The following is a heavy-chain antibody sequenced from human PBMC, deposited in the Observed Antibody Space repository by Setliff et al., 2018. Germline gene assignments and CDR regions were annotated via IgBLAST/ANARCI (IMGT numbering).Heavy chain of an antibody. D-gene: IGHD3-10*01. CDR3: ARSLGSGSYYNSRPFYSDY. J-gene: IGHJ4*02. CDR2: IHTSEST. Sequence: SETLSLTCSVSGASISSYFWTWIRQPPGKGLEWIGNIHTSESTKYNPSLKSRVTISLDTSKRQFSLKLTSVTAADTAVYFCARSLGSGSYYNSRPFYSDYWGQGTQGTV. CDR1: GASISSYF. V-gene: IGHV4-4*08.